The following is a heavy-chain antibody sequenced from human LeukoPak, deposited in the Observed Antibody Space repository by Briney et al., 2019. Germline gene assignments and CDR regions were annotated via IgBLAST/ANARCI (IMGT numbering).Heavy chain of an antibody. CDR1: GFTFSSFA. J-gene: IGHJ4*02. CDR3: AKRSRTVTTIDS. V-gene: IGHV3-23*01. CDR2: VSVSGDIS. D-gene: IGHD4-11*01. Sequence: GGSLRLSCAASGFTFSSFAMSWVRQAPEKGLEWVSAVSVSGDISYYADSVKGRFTISRDNSKNTLYLQMNSLRAEDTVLYYCAKRSRTVTTIDSWGRGTLVTVSS.